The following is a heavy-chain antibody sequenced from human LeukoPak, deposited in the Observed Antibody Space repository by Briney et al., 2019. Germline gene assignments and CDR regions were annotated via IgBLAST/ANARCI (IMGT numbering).Heavy chain of an antibody. V-gene: IGHV5-51*01. CDR1: GYSFTSYW. Sequence: GESLKISCKGSGYSFTSYWIGWVRQMPGKGLEWMGIIYPGDSDTRYSPSFQGQVTISADKSSSTAYLQWSSLKASDTAMYYCARRAAAGLNYYYYGMDVWGQGTTVTVSS. D-gene: IGHD6-13*01. J-gene: IGHJ6*02. CDR2: IYPGDSDT. CDR3: ARRAAAGLNYYYYGMDV.